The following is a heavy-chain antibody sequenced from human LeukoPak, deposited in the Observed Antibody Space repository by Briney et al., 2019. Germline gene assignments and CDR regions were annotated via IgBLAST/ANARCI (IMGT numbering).Heavy chain of an antibody. V-gene: IGHV4-34*01. Sequence: SETLSLPCAVSGGSFSGHYWNWIRQPPGKGLEWIGEINHGGSTNYNPSLKSRVTISVDTSQNQFSLRLSSVTAADTAVYYCARGRYVTTRGGAAAGFLDYWGQGTLVTVST. CDR1: GGSFSGHY. CDR3: ARGRYVTTRGGAAAGFLDY. CDR2: INHGGST. D-gene: IGHD6-13*01. J-gene: IGHJ4*02.